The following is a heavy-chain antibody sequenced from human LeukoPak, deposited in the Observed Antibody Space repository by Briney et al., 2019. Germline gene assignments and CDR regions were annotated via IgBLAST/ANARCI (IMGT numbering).Heavy chain of an antibody. J-gene: IGHJ6*02. CDR3: ASLPFRDYYYGMDV. CDR2: TYHSGST. Sequence: ASEPLSLACTVSGGSVSSGGYYWRWIRQPPGTGLEWIVYTYHSGSTYYNPSLKSRVTISVDTSKNQFSLKLSSVTAADTAVYYCASLPFRDYYYGMDVWGQGTTVTVSS. D-gene: IGHD2-2*01. CDR1: GGSVSSGGYY. V-gene: IGHV4-30-2*01.